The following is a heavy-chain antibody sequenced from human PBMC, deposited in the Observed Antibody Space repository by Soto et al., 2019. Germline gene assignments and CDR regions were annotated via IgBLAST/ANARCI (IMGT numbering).Heavy chain of an antibody. J-gene: IGHJ4*02. CDR1: GFTFSSYW. CDR2: IKQDGSEK. D-gene: IGHD6-13*01. Sequence: PGGSLRLSCAASGFTFSSYWMSWVRQAPGKGLEWVANIKQDGSEKYYVDSVKGRFTISRDNAKNTLYLQMNSLRAEDTAVYYCAKGPLIIAFDYWGQGTLVTVSS. V-gene: IGHV3-7*03. CDR3: AKGPLIIAFDY.